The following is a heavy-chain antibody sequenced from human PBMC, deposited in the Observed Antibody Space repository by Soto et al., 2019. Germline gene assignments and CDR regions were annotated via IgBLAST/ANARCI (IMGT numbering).Heavy chain of an antibody. CDR2: INPNSGGT. CDR3: ARGGFYCIGGSCYLDY. D-gene: IGHD2-15*01. Sequence: ASVKVSCKASGYTFTGYYMHWVRQAPRQGLEWMGWINPNSGGTNYAQKFQGWVTMTRDTSSSTVYMELSRLRFDDTAVYFCARGGFYCIGGSCYLDYWGQGTLVTVSS. V-gene: IGHV1-2*04. J-gene: IGHJ4*02. CDR1: GYTFTGYY.